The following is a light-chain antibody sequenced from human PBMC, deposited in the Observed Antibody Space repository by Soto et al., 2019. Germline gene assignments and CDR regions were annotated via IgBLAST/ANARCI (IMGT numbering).Light chain of an antibody. CDR1: QSISGY. V-gene: IGKV1-9*01. CDR2: AAF. J-gene: IGKJ5*01. Sequence: DIQMTQSPSSLSASVGDRVTLTCRASQSISGYLNWYQQKPGKAPNLLIHAAFNLQSGVPSRFSGSGSGTEFTLTISSLQPEDFATYYCQQFNSYPITFGQGTRLEIK. CDR3: QQFNSYPIT.